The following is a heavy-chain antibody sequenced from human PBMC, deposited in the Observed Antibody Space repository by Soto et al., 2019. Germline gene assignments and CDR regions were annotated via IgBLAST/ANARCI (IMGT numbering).Heavy chain of an antibody. Sequence: QVQLVQSGAEVKKPGSSVKVSCKASGGTFSSYAISWVRQAPGQGLEWMGGIIPIFGTANYAQKFQGRVTITADEYTSTDNMERRSLRSDDTAVYYWARAPEPIDSGSYPPLGYWGEGSLVTVSP. D-gene: IGHD1-26*01. CDR1: GGTFSSYA. CDR2: IIPIFGTA. V-gene: IGHV1-69*12. J-gene: IGHJ4*02. CDR3: ARAPEPIDSGSYPPLGY.